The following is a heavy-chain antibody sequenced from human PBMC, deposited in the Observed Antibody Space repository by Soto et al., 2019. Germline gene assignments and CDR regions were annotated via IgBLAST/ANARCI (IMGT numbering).Heavy chain of an antibody. CDR1: EFTVSSNY. J-gene: IGHJ4*02. CDR3: ATADYYDSSGLDY. CDR2: IYSDDST. V-gene: IGHV3-53*01. Sequence: PGGSLRLSCAASEFTVSSNYMSWVRQAPGKGLEWVSVIYSDDSTYYADFVKGRFTISRDNSRNTLXLXXXXXXAEDTAVYYCATADYYDSSGLDYWGQGTLVTVSS. D-gene: IGHD3-22*01.